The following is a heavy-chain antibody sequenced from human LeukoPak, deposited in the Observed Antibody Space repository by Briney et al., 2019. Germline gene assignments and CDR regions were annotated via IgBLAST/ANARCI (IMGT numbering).Heavy chain of an antibody. Sequence: PSETLSLTCTVSGDSISIYYWSWIRQPPGKGLEWIGFINYSGSTTYNPSLKSRVTISVDTSKNQFSLKLNSVTAADTAVYYCARGAGWYNYWGQGARVTVSS. D-gene: IGHD6-19*01. CDR2: INYSGST. CDR3: ARGAGWYNY. J-gene: IGHJ4*02. V-gene: IGHV4-59*01. CDR1: GDSISIYY.